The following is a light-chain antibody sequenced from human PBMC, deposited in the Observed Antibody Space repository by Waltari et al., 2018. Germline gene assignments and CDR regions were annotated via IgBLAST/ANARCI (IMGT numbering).Light chain of an antibody. J-gene: IGLJ2*01. CDR2: EAD. V-gene: IGLV2-23*01. Sequence: QSALTQPASVSGSPGQSITISCSGTSSDIGSFDLVSWYQQYPGKAPKLVIYEADKRPSGVSNRFSGSKSGNTASLTISGLQAEDEADYHCCSYAGSSTLVFGGGSKLTVL. CDR1: SSDIGSFDL. CDR3: CSYAGSSTLV.